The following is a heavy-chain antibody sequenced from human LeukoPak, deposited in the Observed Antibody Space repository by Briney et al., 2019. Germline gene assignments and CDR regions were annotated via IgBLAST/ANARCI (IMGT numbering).Heavy chain of an antibody. CDR1: GFTFSSAA. V-gene: IGHV3-23*01. Sequence: QPGGSLRLSCAASGFTFSSAAMTWLRQAPRKGLEWVSTITGSDDATYYADSVKGRFTISRDFSRNTVGLQMNSLRTEDTAIYYCAKGPQLYSGYDADYWGQGTLVTVSS. D-gene: IGHD5-12*01. CDR2: ITGSDDAT. CDR3: AKGPQLYSGYDADY. J-gene: IGHJ4*02.